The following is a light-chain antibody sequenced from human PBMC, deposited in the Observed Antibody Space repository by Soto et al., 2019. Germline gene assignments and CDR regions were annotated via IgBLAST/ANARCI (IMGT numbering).Light chain of an antibody. J-gene: IGKJ2*01. Sequence: IQMTQSPSSQSASVGDRVTITCRASQSISSYLNWYQQKPGKAPKLLIYAASSLQSGVPSRFSGSGSATDFTLTISSLQPEDFATYYCQQSYSTPYTFGQGTKVDIK. CDR3: QQSYSTPYT. CDR2: AAS. V-gene: IGKV1-39*01. CDR1: QSISSY.